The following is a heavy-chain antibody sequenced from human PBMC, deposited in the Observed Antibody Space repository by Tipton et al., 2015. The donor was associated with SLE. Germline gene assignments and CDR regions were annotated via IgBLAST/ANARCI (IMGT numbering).Heavy chain of an antibody. J-gene: IGHJ4*02. CDR3: GRRLKPSGATDS. Sequence: TLSLTCSVSGGSVTDNRCFWGWIRQPPVKGLEWIGSIYFSGSTYYNPSLRSRVSLSVDTSKNRFSLRLNSVTAADTAVYYCGRRLKPSGATDSWGQGILVTVSS. D-gene: IGHD1-26*01. CDR1: GGSVTDNRCF. CDR2: IYFSGST. V-gene: IGHV4-39*07.